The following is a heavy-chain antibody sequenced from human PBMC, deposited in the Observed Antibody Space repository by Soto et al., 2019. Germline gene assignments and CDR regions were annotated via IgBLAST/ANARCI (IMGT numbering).Heavy chain of an antibody. CDR3: ARDFWSGLPSPFDI. J-gene: IGHJ3*02. Sequence: GGSLRLSCEVSGFTFSNFYMTWVRQAPGKGLEWLSYISGSGGTIYYADSVKGRFTISRDNAKNSLYLQMNSLRAEDTAVYYCARDFWSGLPSPFDIWGQGTMVTVSS. CDR1: GFTFSNFY. D-gene: IGHD3-3*01. CDR2: ISGSGGTI. V-gene: IGHV3-48*01.